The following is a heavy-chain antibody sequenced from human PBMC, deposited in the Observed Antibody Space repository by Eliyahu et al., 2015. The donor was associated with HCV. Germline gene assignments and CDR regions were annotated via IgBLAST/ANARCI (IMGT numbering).Heavy chain of an antibody. D-gene: IGHD1/OR15-1a*01. CDR1: GFTFSSYA. V-gene: IGHV3-23*01. Sequence: EVQLLESGGGLVQPGGSLRLSCAASGFTFSSYAMSWVRQAPGKGLGWVSAISGSGGSTYYADSVKGRFTISRDNSKNTLYLQMNSLRAEDTAVYYCAKDGRYNWNTSGDWGQGTLVTVSS. CDR3: AKDGRYNWNTSGD. CDR2: ISGSGGST. J-gene: IGHJ4*02.